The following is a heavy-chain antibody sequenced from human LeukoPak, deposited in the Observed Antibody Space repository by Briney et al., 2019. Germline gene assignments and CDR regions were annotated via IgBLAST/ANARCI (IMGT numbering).Heavy chain of an antibody. CDR2: VTGDSGTT. CDR1: GFTVSSNY. D-gene: IGHD3-3*01. V-gene: IGHV3-53*01. J-gene: IGHJ3*01. CDR3: AKGWSGYFRSPFDL. Sequence: KTGGSLRLSCAASGFTVSSNYMSWVRQAPGKGLEWVSVVTGDSGTTHYADSVKGRFTISRGNSKNTVYLQMNSLRAEDTAIYYCAKGWSGYFRSPFDLWGRGTRVTVSS.